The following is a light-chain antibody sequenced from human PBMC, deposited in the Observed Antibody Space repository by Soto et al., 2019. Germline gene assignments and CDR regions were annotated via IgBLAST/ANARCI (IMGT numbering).Light chain of an antibody. CDR2: AVS. CDR3: SSYTDDNIL. Sequence: QSALTQPASVSGSPGQSITISCTGTSSDVGGYNYVSWYQQHPGKVPKLLIYAVSNRPSGVSNRFSGSKSGNTASLTISGLQAEDEADYSCSSYTDDNILFGRGTKVTVL. CDR1: SSDVGGYNY. V-gene: IGLV2-14*01. J-gene: IGLJ3*02.